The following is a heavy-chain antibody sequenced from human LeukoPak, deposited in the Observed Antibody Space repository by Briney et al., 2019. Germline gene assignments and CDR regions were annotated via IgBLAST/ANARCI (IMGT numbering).Heavy chain of an antibody. D-gene: IGHD3-10*02. CDR1: GGSTSSYY. Sequence: SETLSLTCTVSGGSTSSYYWSWLRQSPGKGLEWIGYIYSTGSTNHNPFLKSRVNISLDTSKNQFSQNLTSVTAADTAFYYCARHGSRMFPFTIWGQGTVVTVSS. J-gene: IGHJ3*02. V-gene: IGHV4-59*08. CDR2: IYSTGST. CDR3: ARHGSRMFPFTI.